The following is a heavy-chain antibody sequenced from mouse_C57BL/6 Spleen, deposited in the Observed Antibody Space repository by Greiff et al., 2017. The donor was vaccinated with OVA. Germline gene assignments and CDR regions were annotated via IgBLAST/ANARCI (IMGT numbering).Heavy chain of an antibody. CDR3: ARSTMITTRCYCDY. D-gene: IGHD2-4*01. J-gene: IGHJ2*01. CDR2: ISDGGSYT. CDR1: GFTFSSYA. V-gene: IGHV5-4*01. Sequence: EVQLVESGGGLVKPGGSLKLSCAASGFTFSSYAMSWVRQTPEKRLEWVATISDGGSYTYYPDNVKGRFTISRDNAKNHLYLQMSHLKSEDTAMYYCARSTMITTRCYCDYWGQGTTLTVSS.